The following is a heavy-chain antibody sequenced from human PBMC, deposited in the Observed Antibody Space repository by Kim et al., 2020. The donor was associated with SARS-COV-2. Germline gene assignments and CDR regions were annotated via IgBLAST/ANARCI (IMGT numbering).Heavy chain of an antibody. CDR1: GYTLTELS. J-gene: IGHJ6*02. CDR2: FDPEDGET. V-gene: IGHV1-24*01. Sequence: ASVKVSRKVSGYTLTELSMHWVRQAPGKGLEWMGGFDPEDGETIYAQKFQGRVTMTEDTSTDTAYMELSSLRSEDTAVYYCATGSITIFGVVPRYGMDVWGQGTTVTASS. CDR3: ATGSITIFGVVPRYGMDV. D-gene: IGHD3-3*01.